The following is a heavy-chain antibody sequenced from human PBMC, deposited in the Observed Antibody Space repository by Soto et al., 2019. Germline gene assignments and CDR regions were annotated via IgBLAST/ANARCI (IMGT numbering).Heavy chain of an antibody. CDR3: ARERYQVISDGMDV. V-gene: IGHV1-2*02. CDR2: INTETGGT. J-gene: IGHJ6*02. Sequence: AAPVKVSCKACGYTFTGYYVHWVREAPGQGLEWMGWINTETGGTSYAQKFQGRGTLSRDTSINTAYLELSRLRFDDAAVYFCARERYQVISDGMDVWGQGTTVTVSS. CDR1: GYTFTGYY. D-gene: IGHD2-2*01.